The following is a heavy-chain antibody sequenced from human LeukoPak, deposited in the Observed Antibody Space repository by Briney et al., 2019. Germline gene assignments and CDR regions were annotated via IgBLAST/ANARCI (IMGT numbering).Heavy chain of an antibody. CDR3: ARPTTVTTHYFQH. J-gene: IGHJ1*01. D-gene: IGHD4-17*01. CDR1: GGSVTSTNW. V-gene: IGHV4-4*02. CDR2: INHSGST. Sequence: SETLSLTCDVSGGSVTSTNWWTWFRQPPGKGLEWIGEINHSGSTNYNPSLKSRATISVDTSKNQFSLKLSSVTAADTAVYYCARPTTVTTHYFQHWGQGTLVTVSS.